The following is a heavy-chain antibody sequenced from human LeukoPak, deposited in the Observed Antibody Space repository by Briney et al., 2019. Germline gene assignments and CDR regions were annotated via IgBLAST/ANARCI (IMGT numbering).Heavy chain of an antibody. Sequence: PSETLSLTCTVSGFSISNGYYWGWIRQPPGKGLEWIGSIYHSGSTYYNPSLKSRVTISVDTSKNQFSLKLSSVTAADTAVYYCTRGHPGVVRGTNWFDPWARGPWSPSPQ. CDR3: TRGHPGVVRGTNWFDP. J-gene: IGHJ5*02. D-gene: IGHD3-10*01. V-gene: IGHV4-38-2*02. CDR2: IYHSGST. CDR1: GFSISNGYY.